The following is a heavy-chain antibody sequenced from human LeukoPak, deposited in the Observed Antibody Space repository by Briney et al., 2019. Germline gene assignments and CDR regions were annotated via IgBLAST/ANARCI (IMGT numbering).Heavy chain of an antibody. V-gene: IGHV3-64D*06. CDR2: ISTNGGST. D-gene: IGHD6-19*01. Sequence: GGSLRLSCSASGFTFSSDTMHWVRQAPGKGLEYVSAISTNGGSTHYADSVKGRFTISRDNSKNTLYLQLSSLRGEDTAVYYCVSPVAVAGGNSGYWGQGTLVTVSS. CDR3: VSPVAVAGGNSGY. CDR1: GFTFSSDT. J-gene: IGHJ4*02.